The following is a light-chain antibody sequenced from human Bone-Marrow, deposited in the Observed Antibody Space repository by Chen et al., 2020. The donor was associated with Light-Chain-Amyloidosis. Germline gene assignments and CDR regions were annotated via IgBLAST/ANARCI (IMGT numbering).Light chain of an antibody. CDR3: QVWDRSSDRPV. CDR2: DDS. V-gene: IGLV3-21*02. J-gene: IGLJ3*02. CDR1: NIGSTS. Sequence: SYVLTHPSSWSVAPHQTAPIACGGNNIGSTSVHWYQQTPGQAPLLVVYDDSDRPSGIPERLSGSNSGNTATLTISRVEAGDEADYYCQVWDRSSDRPVFGGGTKLTVL.